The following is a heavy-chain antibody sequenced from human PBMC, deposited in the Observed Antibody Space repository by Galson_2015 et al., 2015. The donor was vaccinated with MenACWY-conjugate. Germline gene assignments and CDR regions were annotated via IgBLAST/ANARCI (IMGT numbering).Heavy chain of an antibody. V-gene: IGHV3-23*01. Sequence: SLRLSCAASGFIFSSYAMSWVRQAPGKGLEWVSAMSGSGGSRNYADSAKGRFTISRDNSKNTLYLQMNSLRAEDTAVYYCAKTYCSRTNCREPNWYFDLWGRGTLVTVSS. D-gene: IGHD2-2*01. CDR2: MSGSGGSR. CDR3: AKTYCSRTNCREPNWYFDL. J-gene: IGHJ2*01. CDR1: GFIFSSYA.